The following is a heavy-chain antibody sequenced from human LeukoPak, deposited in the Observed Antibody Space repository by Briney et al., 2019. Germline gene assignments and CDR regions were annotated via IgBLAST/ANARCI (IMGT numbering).Heavy chain of an antibody. Sequence: SETLSLTCTVSGGSISRYYWSWIRQPAGKGLEWIGRIYGSGSTTYNPSLKSRVRLSVDTSKNQFSLKLNSVTAADTAVYYCARDRYYYDSSGSTFDYWGQGTLVTVSS. V-gene: IGHV4-4*07. J-gene: IGHJ4*02. CDR1: GGSISRYY. CDR3: ARDRYYYDSSGSTFDY. CDR2: IYGSGST. D-gene: IGHD3-22*01.